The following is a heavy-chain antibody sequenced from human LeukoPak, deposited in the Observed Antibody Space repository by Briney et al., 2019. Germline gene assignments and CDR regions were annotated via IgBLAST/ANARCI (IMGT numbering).Heavy chain of an antibody. V-gene: IGHV3-64*02. Sequence: GGSLRLSCAASGFTFSSYAMHWVRQAPGKGLEYVSAISSNGGSTYYADSVKGRFTISRYNSKNTLYLQMGSLRAEDMAVYYCARASNRKALTYYFDYWGQGTLVTVSS. J-gene: IGHJ4*02. D-gene: IGHD2/OR15-2a*01. CDR1: GFTFSSYA. CDR3: ARASNRKALTYYFDY. CDR2: ISSNGGST.